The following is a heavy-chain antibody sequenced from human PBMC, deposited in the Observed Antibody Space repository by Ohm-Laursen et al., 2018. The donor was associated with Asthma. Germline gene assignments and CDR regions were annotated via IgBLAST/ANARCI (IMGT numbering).Heavy chain of an antibody. CDR2: IYYRGNA. V-gene: IGHV4-31*03. CDR3: ARVSCTGGSCYIEH. Sequence: SDTLSLTCSVSGGSISSGGYYWSWIRQHPGKGLEWIGYIYYRGNAYYNPSLKSRVTIGLDTSKNQLSLNLNSVTAADTAVYSCARVSCTGGSCYIEHWAQGTLVTVSS. D-gene: IGHD2-15*01. CDR1: GGSISSGGYY. J-gene: IGHJ4*02.